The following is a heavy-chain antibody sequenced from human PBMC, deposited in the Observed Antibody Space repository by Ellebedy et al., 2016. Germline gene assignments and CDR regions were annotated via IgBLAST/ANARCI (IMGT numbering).Heavy chain of an antibody. J-gene: IGHJ6*02. CDR3: ARGVVVTAIHYYYYGMDV. CDR2: IYYSGST. V-gene: IGHV4-59*01. CDR1: GGSISSYY. D-gene: IGHD2-21*02. Sequence: SETLSLXCTVSGGSISSYYWSWIRQPPGKGLEWIGYIYYSGSTNYNPSLKSRVTISVDTSKNQFSLKLSSVTAADTAVYYCARGVVVTAIHYYYYGMDVWGQGTTVTVSS.